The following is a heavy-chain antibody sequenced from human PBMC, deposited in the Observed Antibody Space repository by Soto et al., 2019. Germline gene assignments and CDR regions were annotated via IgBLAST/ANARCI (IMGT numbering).Heavy chain of an antibody. J-gene: IGHJ5*02. CDR1: GYSFTTYW. Sequence: LGESLKISCQGSGYSFTTYWISWVRQMPGKGLECMGRIDPTDSYTDYSPSFEGHVTMSVDRSINTAYLEWSSLKASDTAMYYCARLNCSSTSCWAILTWFDPWGQGTLVTVSS. V-gene: IGHV5-10-1*01. CDR2: IDPTDSYT. D-gene: IGHD2-2*01. CDR3: ARLNCSSTSCWAILTWFDP.